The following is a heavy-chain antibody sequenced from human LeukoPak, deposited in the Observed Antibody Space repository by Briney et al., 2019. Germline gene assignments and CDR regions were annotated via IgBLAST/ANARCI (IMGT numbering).Heavy chain of an antibody. D-gene: IGHD1-20*01. CDR2: IIPILGIA. Sequence: SVKVSCKASGGTFSSYTISWVRQAPGQGLEWMGRIIPILGIANYAQKFQGRVTITADKSTGTAYMELSSLRSEDTAVYYCASHRYNWNLYYFDYWGQGTLVAVSS. V-gene: IGHV1-69*02. J-gene: IGHJ4*02. CDR3: ASHRYNWNLYYFDY. CDR1: GGTFSSYT.